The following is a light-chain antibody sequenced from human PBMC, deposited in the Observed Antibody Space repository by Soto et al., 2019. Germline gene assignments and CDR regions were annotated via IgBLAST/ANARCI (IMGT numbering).Light chain of an antibody. CDR3: QQYNNWPLT. CDR2: GAT. J-gene: IGKJ4*01. V-gene: IGKV3-15*01. CDR1: QSISNN. Sequence: ETVMTQSPATLSVSPGERATLSCRAGQSISNNLAWYQQNPGQAPRLLIYGATTRATGIPSRFSGSGSGTDFTLTISSLQSEDFAVYYCQQYNNWPLTFGGGTKVEIK.